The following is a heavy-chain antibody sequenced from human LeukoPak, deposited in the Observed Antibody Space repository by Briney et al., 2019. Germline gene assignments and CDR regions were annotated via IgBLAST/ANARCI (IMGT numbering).Heavy chain of an antibody. Sequence: SVKVSCKASGGTFSSXXXXWVRQAPGQGXXXXXXXXXXFGTANYAQKFQGRVTITADESTSTAYMELSSLRSEDTAVYYCARVGPWTHYDSTGYFDYWGQGTLVTVSS. J-gene: IGHJ4*02. V-gene: IGHV1-69*13. CDR1: GGTFSSXX. CDR2: XXXXFGTA. CDR3: ARVGPWTHYDSTGYFDY. D-gene: IGHD3-22*01.